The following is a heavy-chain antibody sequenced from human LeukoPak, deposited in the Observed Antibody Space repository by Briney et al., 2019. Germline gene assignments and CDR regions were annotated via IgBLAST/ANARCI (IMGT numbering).Heavy chain of an antibody. Sequence: PGGSLRLSCAASGFTFITYAMHWVRQAPGKGLEGVAVISDDGSNKYYADSVKGRFTISRDNSKNTLYLQMNSLRPEDAAVYFCASSRGYRDYDSDHWGQGTLVTVSS. CDR2: ISDDGSNK. D-gene: IGHD5-12*01. CDR1: GFTFITYA. V-gene: IGHV3-30*04. CDR3: ASSRGYRDYDSDH. J-gene: IGHJ4*02.